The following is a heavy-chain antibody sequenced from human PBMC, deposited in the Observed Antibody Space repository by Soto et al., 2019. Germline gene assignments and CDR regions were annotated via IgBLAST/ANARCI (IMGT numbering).Heavy chain of an antibody. CDR1: GFTFSSYS. Sequence: PGGSLRLSCAASGFTFSSYSMNWVRQAPGKGLEWVSSISSSSSYIYYADSVKGRFTISRDNAKNSLYLQMNSLRAEDTAVYYCASGSSERDFDYWGQGTLVTVSS. CDR3: ASGSSERDFDY. CDR2: ISSSSSYI. V-gene: IGHV3-21*01. J-gene: IGHJ4*02. D-gene: IGHD2-2*01.